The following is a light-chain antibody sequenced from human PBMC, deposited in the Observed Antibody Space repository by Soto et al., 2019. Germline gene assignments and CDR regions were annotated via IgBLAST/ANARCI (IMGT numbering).Light chain of an antibody. CDR1: RTDGADGYDY. CDR3: TSYTRSTPFYV. V-gene: IGLV2-14*03. J-gene: IGLJ1*01. Sequence: QSVLTQPASVSGAPGQAIAASCTWVRTDGADGYDYVSSYQQHPGQAPQLIIYDVSNRPSGVSDRFSGSKSGNTASLTISGLQAEDEAEYYWTSYTRSTPFYVFGTGTKATVL. CDR2: DVS.